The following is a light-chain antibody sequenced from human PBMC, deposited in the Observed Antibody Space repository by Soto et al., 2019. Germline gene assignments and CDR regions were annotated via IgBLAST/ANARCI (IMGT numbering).Light chain of an antibody. CDR2: AAS. J-gene: IGKJ1*01. V-gene: IGKV3-20*01. Sequence: EIVLTHSPGTRLLSPGKGAPPSCRASQIVNNNYLAWYQQKPGQAPRLVIYAASSRATGVPDRFSGSGSGTDFTLTISRLEPEDFAVYYCQQYAKAPLTFGQGTKVDIK. CDR3: QQYAKAPLT. CDR1: QIVNNNY.